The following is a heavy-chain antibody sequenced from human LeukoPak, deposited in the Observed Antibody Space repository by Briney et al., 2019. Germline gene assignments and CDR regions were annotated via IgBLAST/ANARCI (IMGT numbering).Heavy chain of an antibody. CDR1: GGSISTYY. V-gene: IGHV4-4*07. CDR2: IYTSGST. J-gene: IGHJ4*02. D-gene: IGHD3-22*01. Sequence: SETLSLTCTVSGGSISTYYWDWIRQPAGKGLEWIGRIYTSGSTNYNPSLKSRVTMSVDTSKNQFSLKLSSVTAADTAVYYCARDRYYYDSSGYDPYFDYWGQGTLVTVSS. CDR3: ARDRYYYDSSGYDPYFDY.